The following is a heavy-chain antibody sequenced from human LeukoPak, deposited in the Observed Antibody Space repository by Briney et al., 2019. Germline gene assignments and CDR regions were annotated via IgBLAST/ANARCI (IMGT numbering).Heavy chain of an antibody. CDR3: ARGNIVVVPAADPFDY. V-gene: IGHV1-8*03. D-gene: IGHD2-2*01. Sequence: ASVKVSCKASGYTFTSYDINWVRRATGQGLEWMGWMNPNSGNTGYAQKFQGRVTITRNTSISTAYMELSSLRSEDTAVYYCARGNIVVVPAADPFDYWGQGTLVTVSS. CDR1: GYTFTSYD. CDR2: MNPNSGNT. J-gene: IGHJ4*02.